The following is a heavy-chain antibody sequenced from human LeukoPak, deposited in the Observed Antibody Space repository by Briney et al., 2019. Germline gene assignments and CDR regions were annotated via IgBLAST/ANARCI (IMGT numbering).Heavy chain of an antibody. CDR1: GFTFSNAW. J-gene: IGHJ4*02. CDR2: IKSKTDGGTT. V-gene: IGHV3-15*01. Sequence: PGGSLRLSCAASGFTFSNAWLNWVRQAPGKGLEWVGHIKSKTDGGTTDYAAPVKGRFTISRDDSKNTLFLQMNRLKTEDTAVYYCTLPWGSGSYYDYWGQGTLVTVS. D-gene: IGHD3-10*01. CDR3: TLPWGSGSYYDY.